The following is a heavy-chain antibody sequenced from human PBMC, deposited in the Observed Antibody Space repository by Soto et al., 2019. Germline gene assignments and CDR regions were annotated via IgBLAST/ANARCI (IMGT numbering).Heavy chain of an antibody. CDR2: INHSGST. J-gene: IGHJ6*03. V-gene: IGHV4-34*01. CDR1: GGSFSGYY. CDR3: ARSVRFWSGDSYYYYMDV. D-gene: IGHD3-3*01. Sequence: SETLSLTCAVYGGSFSGYYWSWIRQPPGKGLEWIGEINHSGSTNYNPSLKSRVTISVDTSKNQFSPKLSSVTAADTAVYYCARSVRFWSGDSYYYYMDVWGKGTTVTVSS.